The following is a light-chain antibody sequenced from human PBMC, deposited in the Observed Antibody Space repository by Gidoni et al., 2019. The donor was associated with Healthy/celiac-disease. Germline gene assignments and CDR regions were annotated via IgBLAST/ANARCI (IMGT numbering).Light chain of an antibody. Sequence: QSVLTQPPSVSGAPGQRGTISCTGSSSNIRAGYHVHWYQQLPGTAPKLLSYGNSNRPSGVPDRFSGSKSGTSASLAITGLQAEDEADYYCQSYDSSLSGWVFGGGTKLTVL. CDR3: QSYDSSLSGWV. CDR2: GNS. V-gene: IGLV1-40*01. J-gene: IGLJ3*02. CDR1: SSNIRAGYH.